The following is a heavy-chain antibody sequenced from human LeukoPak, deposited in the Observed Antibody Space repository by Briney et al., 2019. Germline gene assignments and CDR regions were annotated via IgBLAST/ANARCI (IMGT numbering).Heavy chain of an antibody. CDR3: ARSGAAEGPTHNWSTP. J-gene: IGHJ5*02. V-gene: IGHV4-39*01. CDR1: GGPISSSNDY. D-gene: IGHD6-13*01. Sequence: PSETLSLTCTVSGGPISSSNDYWGWVRQPPGKGLEWIGSFYYSGTTYYSPSLKSRVTISVDTSKNQFSLKLTSVTAADTAVYYCARSGAAEGPTHNWSTPGAREPWSPSPQ. CDR2: FYYSGTT.